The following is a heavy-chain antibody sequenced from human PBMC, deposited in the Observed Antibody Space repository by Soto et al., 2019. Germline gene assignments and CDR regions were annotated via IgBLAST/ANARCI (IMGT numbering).Heavy chain of an antibody. CDR2: IYPGDSDT. CDR1: GYSFSTYW. J-gene: IGHJ3*01. CDR3: ARSLSRGGALDAFNV. V-gene: IGHV5-51*01. D-gene: IGHD2-21*01. Sequence: GESLKISCKTSGYSFSTYWIAWVRQMPGKGLEWMGIIYPGDSDTRYSPSFHGQVTFSADKSISTAYLQWSSLKASDTAIYYCARSLSRGGALDAFNVWGQGTMVTVSS.